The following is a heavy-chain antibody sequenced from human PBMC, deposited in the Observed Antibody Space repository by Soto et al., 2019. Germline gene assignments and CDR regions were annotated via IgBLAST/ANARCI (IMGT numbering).Heavy chain of an antibody. J-gene: IGHJ6*02. V-gene: IGHV5-51*01. Sequence: YWSWIRQHPGKGLEWMGTINPDDSDTTYGPSFQGQVTISADKSINTAYLQWTSLKASDTAIYYCMRSYGDSYYFYYGMDVWGQGTTVTVSS. CDR2: INPDDSDT. CDR1: YW. D-gene: IGHD2-21*02. CDR3: MRSYGDSYYFYYGMDV.